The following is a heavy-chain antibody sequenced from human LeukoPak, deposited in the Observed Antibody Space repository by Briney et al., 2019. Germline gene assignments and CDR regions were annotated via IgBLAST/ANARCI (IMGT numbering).Heavy chain of an antibody. Sequence: GGSLRLACAASGFTFSDYYMSWIRQAPGKGLEWISYISHRVSDVQYADSVKGRFTVSRDNAKNSLYLQMNSLRAEDTAVYYCARGSGFITIFGGLPYAFDIWGQGTMVTVSS. J-gene: IGHJ3*02. CDR2: ISHRVSDV. CDR3: ARGSGFITIFGGLPYAFDI. CDR1: GFTFSDYY. D-gene: IGHD3-3*01. V-gene: IGHV3-11*04.